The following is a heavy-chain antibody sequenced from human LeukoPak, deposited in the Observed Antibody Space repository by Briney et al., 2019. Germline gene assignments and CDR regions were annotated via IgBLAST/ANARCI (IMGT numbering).Heavy chain of an antibody. CDR2: ISSSSSYI. Sequence: PGGSLRLSCAASGFTFSSNSMNWVRQAPGKGLEWVSSISSSSSYIYYADSEKGRFTISRDNAKNSLYLQMNSLRAEDTAVYYCARDSVRGGRYGMDVWGQGTTVTVSS. CDR1: GFTFSSNS. V-gene: IGHV3-21*01. CDR3: ARDSVRGGRYGMDV. D-gene: IGHD3-10*01. J-gene: IGHJ6*02.